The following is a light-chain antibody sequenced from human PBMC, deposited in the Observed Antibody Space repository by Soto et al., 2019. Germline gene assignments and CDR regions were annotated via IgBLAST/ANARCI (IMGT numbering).Light chain of an antibody. CDR1: QSISSY. J-gene: IGKJ2*01. CDR3: QQSYSTPYT. Sequence: DIQMTQSPSSLSASVGDRVTITCRASQSISSYLNGYQQKPGKAPKLLIYAASSLQSGVPSRFSGSGSGTDLTLTISSLQPEDFATYYCQQSYSTPYTFGQGTKLEIK. V-gene: IGKV1-39*01. CDR2: AAS.